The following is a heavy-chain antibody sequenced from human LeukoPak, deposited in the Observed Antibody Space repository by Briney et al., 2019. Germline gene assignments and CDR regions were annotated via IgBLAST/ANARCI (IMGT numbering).Heavy chain of an antibody. Sequence: ASVKVSCKASGYTFTGYYMHWVRQAPGQGLEWMGWINPNSGGTNYAQKFQGRVTMTRDTSISTAYMELSRLRSDDTAVYYCARDPGDSGWYRGNWFDPWGQGTLVTVSS. J-gene: IGHJ5*02. CDR3: ARDPGDSGWYRGNWFDP. CDR1: GYTFTGYY. V-gene: IGHV1-2*02. D-gene: IGHD6-13*01. CDR2: INPNSGGT.